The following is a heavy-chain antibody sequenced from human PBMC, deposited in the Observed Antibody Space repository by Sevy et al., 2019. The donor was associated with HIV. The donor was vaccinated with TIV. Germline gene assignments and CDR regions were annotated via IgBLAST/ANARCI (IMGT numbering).Heavy chain of an antibody. Sequence: GGSLRLSCAASGFTFSSYAMSWVRQAPGKGLEWVSAISGSGGSTYYADSVKGRFTISRDNSKNTLYLQMNSLRAEDXXXXYCAKNGPSSPYYDFWSGPPTPFDYWGQGTLVTVSS. CDR1: GFTFSSYA. J-gene: IGHJ4*02. CDR2: ISGSGGST. V-gene: IGHV3-23*01. CDR3: AKNGPSSPYYDFWSGPPTPFDY. D-gene: IGHD3-3*01.